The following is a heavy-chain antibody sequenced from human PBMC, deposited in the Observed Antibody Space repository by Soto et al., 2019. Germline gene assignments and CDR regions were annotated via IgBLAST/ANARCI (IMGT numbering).Heavy chain of an antibody. J-gene: IGHJ6*02. V-gene: IGHV2-26*01. Sequence: SGPTLVNPTETLTLTCTVSGFSLSNSIMGVSWIRQPPGKALEWLANIFSTDEKFYSTSLQSRLTISKDTSKSQVVLTMTNMDPVDTATYYCARSLGGGGYEDYRMDVWGQGTTVTVSS. CDR2: IFSTDEK. CDR1: GFSLSNSIMG. CDR3: ARSLGGGGYEDYRMDV. D-gene: IGHD5-12*01.